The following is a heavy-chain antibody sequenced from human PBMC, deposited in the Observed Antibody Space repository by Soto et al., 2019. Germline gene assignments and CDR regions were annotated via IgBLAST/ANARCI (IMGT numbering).Heavy chain of an antibody. D-gene: IGHD3-10*01. CDR1: RYTLTCKY. Sequence: GASVKPSSKDPRYTLTCKYLQSPQHAPGQGLEWMGWINPNSGGTNYAQKFQGWVTMTRDTSISTAYMELSRLRSDDTAVYYCARVGSSPGQDGFDIWGQGTMVTVSS. CDR3: ARVGSSPGQDGFDI. CDR2: INPNSGGT. J-gene: IGHJ3*02. V-gene: IGHV1-2*04.